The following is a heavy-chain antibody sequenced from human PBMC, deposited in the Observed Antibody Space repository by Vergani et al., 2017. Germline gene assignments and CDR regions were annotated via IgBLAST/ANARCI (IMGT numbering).Heavy chain of an antibody. V-gene: IGHV4-59*02. J-gene: IGHJ6*02. CDR2: VSFRGDT. CDR1: GASVNSYY. D-gene: IGHD1-26*01. CDR3: ARHIPYRGSPNYYGMDV. Sequence: QVKLQESGPGLVKPSETLSLTCTVSGASVNSYYWGWIRQPPGKGLEWMGYVSFRGDTLYDPSVKGRMTISVDTSKNQFSLRLSSVTAADTAVYYCARHIPYRGSPNYYGMDVWGQXP.